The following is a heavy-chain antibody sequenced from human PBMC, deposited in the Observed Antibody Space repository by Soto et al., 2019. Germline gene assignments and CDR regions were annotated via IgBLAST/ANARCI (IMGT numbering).Heavy chain of an antibody. J-gene: IGHJ6*02. D-gene: IGHD4-17*01. V-gene: IGHV4-34*01. CDR2: SNRSGST. CDR1: GGSFMWYY. Sequence: SETLSLTFAFYGGSFMWYYGSWIRQPGGKGLECSGESNRSGSTNYDPSLKSRVTVSVYTSKDEFCLKLSSVTAADTAVYYCARDQEVNYSAYGGSDYYYGMDVWGQGTTVTVSS. CDR3: ARDQEVNYSAYGGSDYYYGMDV.